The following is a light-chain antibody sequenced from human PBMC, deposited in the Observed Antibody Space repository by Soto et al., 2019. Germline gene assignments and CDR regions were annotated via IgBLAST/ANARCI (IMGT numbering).Light chain of an antibody. J-gene: IGKJ1*01. V-gene: IGKV1-16*01. CDR3: HQYHSYPAS. CDR2: DAS. Sequence: DIQMTQSPSSLSASVGDRVTITCRASQGMSSFLAWFQQKPGKAPKSLIYDASTLQSGVSSRFSGSGSDTHFTLTISSPQPEDFANYSCHQYHSYPASFGQGTKVEIK. CDR1: QGMSSF.